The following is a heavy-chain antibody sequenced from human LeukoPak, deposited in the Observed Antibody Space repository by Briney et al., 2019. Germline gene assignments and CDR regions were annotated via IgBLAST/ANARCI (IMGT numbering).Heavy chain of an antibody. V-gene: IGHV4-61*01. CDR2: NHNTGST. J-gene: IGHJ6*02. Sequence: SETLSLTCTVSGASVSSGTYFWSWIRQPPGRGLEWIAFNHNTGSTNYNPSLNSRVTMSVDTSKNQVSLKLGSVTAADTAVYYCARHVHCSGGSCFRYGMDVWGQGTTVTVSS. D-gene: IGHD2-15*01. CDR3: ARHVHCSGGSCFRYGMDV. CDR1: GASVSSGTYF.